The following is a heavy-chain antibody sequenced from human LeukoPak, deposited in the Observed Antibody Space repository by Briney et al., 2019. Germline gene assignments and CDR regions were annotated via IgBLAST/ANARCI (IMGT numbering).Heavy chain of an antibody. CDR3: ARVVSEDYDILTGYYSDYYYGMDV. Sequence: PSGTLSLTCTVSGGSISSYYWSWIRQPPGKGLEWIGYIYYSGSTNYNPSLKSRVTISVDTSKNQFSLKLSSVTAADTAVYYCARVVSEDYDILTGYYSDYYYGMDVWGQGTTVTVSS. CDR1: GGSISSYY. J-gene: IGHJ6*02. D-gene: IGHD3-9*01. V-gene: IGHV4-59*01. CDR2: IYYSGST.